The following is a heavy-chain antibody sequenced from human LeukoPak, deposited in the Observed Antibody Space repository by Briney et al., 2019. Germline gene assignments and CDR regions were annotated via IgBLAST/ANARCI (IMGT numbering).Heavy chain of an antibody. D-gene: IGHD5-12*01. Sequence: GGSLRLSCAASGFTFSNYDMSWVRQAPGKGLEWVSGISGSGDNTYYADFVRGRFSISRDNSKNTLYLQMNNLRAEDTAVYYCAKDTGSGYDYFSYYFDYWGQGTLVTVSS. V-gene: IGHV3-23*01. J-gene: IGHJ4*02. CDR2: ISGSGDNT. CDR1: GFTFSNYD. CDR3: AKDTGSGYDYFSYYFDY.